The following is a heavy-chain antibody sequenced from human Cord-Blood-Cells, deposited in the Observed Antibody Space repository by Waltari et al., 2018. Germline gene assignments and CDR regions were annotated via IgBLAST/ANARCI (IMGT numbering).Heavy chain of an antibody. Sequence: QVQLVQSGAEVKQPGASVKVSGKGSGYTLTQLSMHRVRRAPGKGLEWMGGFDPEDDKTIYAQKFQGRVTMTEDTSTDTAYMELSSLRSEDTAVYYCVCRDGYNWGWYFDLWGRGTLVTVSS. CDR3: VCRDGYNWGWYFDL. CDR2: FDPEDDKT. D-gene: IGHD5-12*01. CDR1: GYTLTQLS. V-gene: IGHV1-24*01. J-gene: IGHJ2*01.